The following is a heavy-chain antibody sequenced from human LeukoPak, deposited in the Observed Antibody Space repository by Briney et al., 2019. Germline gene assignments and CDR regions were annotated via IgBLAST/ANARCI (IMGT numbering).Heavy chain of an antibody. CDR3: NPYYYDSSGYYYDY. Sequence: PGGSLRLSCAASGLTFSSYSMNWVRQAPGKGLEWVSSISSSSGYIYYADSVKGRFTISRDNAKNSLYLQMNSLRAEDTAVYYCNPYYYDSSGYYYDYWGQGTLVTVSS. D-gene: IGHD3-22*01. J-gene: IGHJ4*02. V-gene: IGHV3-21*01. CDR2: ISSSSGYI. CDR1: GLTFSSYS.